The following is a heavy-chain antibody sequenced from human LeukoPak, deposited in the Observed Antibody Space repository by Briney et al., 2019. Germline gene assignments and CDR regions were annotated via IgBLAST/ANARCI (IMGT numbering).Heavy chain of an antibody. CDR2: VYHSGST. CDR3: ARDWDTYGYWFDP. Sequence: SETLSLTCTVSGGSISSGGYYWSWIRQPPGKGLEWIGYVYHSGSTYYNPSLKSRVTISVDRSKNQFSLKLSSVTAADTAVYYCARDWDTYGYWFDPWGQGTLVTVSS. CDR1: GGSISSGGYY. J-gene: IGHJ5*02. V-gene: IGHV4-30-2*01. D-gene: IGHD3-10*01.